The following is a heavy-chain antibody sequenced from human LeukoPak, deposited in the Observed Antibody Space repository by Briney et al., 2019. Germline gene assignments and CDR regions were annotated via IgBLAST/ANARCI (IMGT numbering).Heavy chain of an antibody. CDR1: GGSISSYY. CDR3: ARVSGWFDP. V-gene: IGHV4-59*01. CDR2: IYYSGST. J-gene: IGHJ5*02. D-gene: IGHD3-10*01. Sequence: SETLSLTCTVSGGSISSYYWSWIRQPPGKGLEWIGYIYYSGSTNYNPSLRSRVTISVDTTKNQFSLKLSSVTAADTGVYYCARVSGWFDPWGEGTLVTVSS.